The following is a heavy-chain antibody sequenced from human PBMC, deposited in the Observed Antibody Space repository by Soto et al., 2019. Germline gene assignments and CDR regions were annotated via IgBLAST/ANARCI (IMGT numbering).Heavy chain of an antibody. D-gene: IGHD2-2*01. CDR1: GDTISNTYY. J-gene: IGHJ5*02. CDR2: IYESGDT. V-gene: IGHV4-38-2*02. CDR3: ARVQAEIVVVPRLFSRINWFDP. Sequence: SETLSLTCSVSGDTISNTYYWGWIREPPGKGLEWIGTIYESGDTYYNPSLHRRVIMSVDTSKNQFPLKLTSGTAAATAVYFCARVQAEIVVVPRLFSRINWFDPWGPGIQVTVSS.